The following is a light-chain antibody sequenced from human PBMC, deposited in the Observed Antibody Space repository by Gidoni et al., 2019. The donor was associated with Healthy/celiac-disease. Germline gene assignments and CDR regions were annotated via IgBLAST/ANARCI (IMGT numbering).Light chain of an antibody. CDR2: DVS. Sequence: QSALTQPRSVSGSPGQSVTISCTGPSSDVGGYNYVSWYQQHPGKAPKLMIYDVSKRPSGGPDSFSGTKSGSTASLTISGLQAEDEADYYCCSYAGSYTWVFGGGTKLTVL. CDR3: CSYAGSYTWV. V-gene: IGLV2-11*01. CDR1: SSDVGGYNY. J-gene: IGLJ3*02.